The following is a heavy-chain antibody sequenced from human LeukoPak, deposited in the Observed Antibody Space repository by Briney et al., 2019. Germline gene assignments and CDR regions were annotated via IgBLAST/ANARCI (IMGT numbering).Heavy chain of an antibody. CDR1: GGSINSGDYY. D-gene: IGHD3-22*01. V-gene: IGHV4-30-4*01. J-gene: IGHJ4*02. CDR2: IYYSGST. CDR3: ARVNDSSGYYSNPLFDY. Sequence: SQTLSLTCTVSGGSINSGDYYWSWIRQPPGKGLEWIGYIYYSGSTYYNPSLKSRVTISVDTSKNQFSLKLSSVTAADTAVYYCARVNDSSGYYSNPLFDYWGQRTLVTVSS.